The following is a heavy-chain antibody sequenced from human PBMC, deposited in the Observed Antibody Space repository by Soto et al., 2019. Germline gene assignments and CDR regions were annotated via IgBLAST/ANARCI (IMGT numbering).Heavy chain of an antibody. Sequence: ASVKVSCKASGYTFTGYYMHWVRQAPGQGLEWMGWINPNSGGTNYAQKFQGRVTMTRDTSISTAYMELSRLRSDDTAVYYCARAAVFYDSSGPNYWRQGTLVTVSS. D-gene: IGHD3-22*01. CDR3: ARAAVFYDSSGPNY. J-gene: IGHJ4*02. CDR1: GYTFTGYY. V-gene: IGHV1-2*02. CDR2: INPNSGGT.